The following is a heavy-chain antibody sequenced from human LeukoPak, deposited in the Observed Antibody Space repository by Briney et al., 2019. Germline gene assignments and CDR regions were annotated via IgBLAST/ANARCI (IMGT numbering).Heavy chain of an antibody. D-gene: IGHD6-19*01. Sequence: SETLSLTCTVSGGSISSSSYYWGWIRQPPGKGLEWIGSIYYSGSTYYNPSLKSRVTISVDTSKNQFSLKLSSVTAADTAVYYCARGYSSGWYGNYFDYWGQGTLVTVSS. V-gene: IGHV4-39*01. CDR2: IYYSGST. CDR1: GGSISSSSYY. J-gene: IGHJ4*02. CDR3: ARGYSSGWYGNYFDY.